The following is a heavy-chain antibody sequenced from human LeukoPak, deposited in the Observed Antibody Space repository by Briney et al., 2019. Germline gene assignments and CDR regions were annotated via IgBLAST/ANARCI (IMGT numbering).Heavy chain of an antibody. V-gene: IGHV3-72*01. Sequence: GGSLRLSCVASGFTVSDHYLDWVRQAPGTGLEWVGLIRKKSDSYTRDYAASVKGIFTISRDDSTNSVYLQMSSLKSEDPAVYYCADIGSGGSNTRWGEGTVVTVST. CDR1: GFTVSDHY. CDR3: ADIGSGGSNTR. J-gene: IGHJ1*01. CDR2: IRKKSDSYTR. D-gene: IGHD2-15*01.